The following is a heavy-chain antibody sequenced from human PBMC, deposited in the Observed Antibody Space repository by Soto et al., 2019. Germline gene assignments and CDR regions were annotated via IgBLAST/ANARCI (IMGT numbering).Heavy chain of an antibody. CDR2: IYYSGST. Sequence: PSETLSLTCTVSGGSVISGSYYFICIRQPPGNGLEWIGYIYYSGSTNYNPSLKSRVTISVDTSKNQFSLKLSSVTAADTAVYYCARDSYSSSWRPNYYYYGMDVWGQGTTVTVSS. CDR3: ARDSYSSSWRPNYYYYGMDV. CDR1: GGSVISGSYY. V-gene: IGHV4-61*01. D-gene: IGHD6-13*01. J-gene: IGHJ6*02.